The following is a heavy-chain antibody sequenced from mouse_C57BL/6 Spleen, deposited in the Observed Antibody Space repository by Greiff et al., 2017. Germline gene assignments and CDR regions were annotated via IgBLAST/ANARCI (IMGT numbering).Heavy chain of an antibody. CDR3: ARGYYDYDWFAY. CDR2: IHPNSGST. D-gene: IGHD2-4*01. V-gene: IGHV1-64*01. Sequence: VQLQQSGAELVKPGASVKLSCKASGYTFTSYWMHWVKQRPGQGLEWIGMIHPNSGSTNYNEKFKFKATLTVAKSSRTVYMQLSSLTSEDSAVYYCARGYYDYDWFAYWGQGTLVTVSA. CDR1: GYTFTSYW. J-gene: IGHJ3*01.